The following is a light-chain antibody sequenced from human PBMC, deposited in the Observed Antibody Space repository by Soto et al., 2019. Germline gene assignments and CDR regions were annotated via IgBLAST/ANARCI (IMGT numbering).Light chain of an antibody. CDR1: QSISSW. J-gene: IGKJ2*01. CDR3: QQYNDSCPHT. Sequence: DMQITHSPATLSASVGDRVTITCRASQSISSWLAWYQQKPGAPPKLLIYEASTLESGVPSRFSGSRSGTEFTLTVSSLQLDDFATYYCQQYNDSCPHTFGQGTKVDIK. V-gene: IGKV1-5*03. CDR2: EAS.